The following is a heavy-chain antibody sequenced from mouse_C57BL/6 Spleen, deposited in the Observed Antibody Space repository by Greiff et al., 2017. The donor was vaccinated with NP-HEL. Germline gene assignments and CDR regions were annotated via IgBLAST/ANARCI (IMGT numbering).Heavy chain of an antibody. V-gene: IGHV1-50*01. Sequence: VQLQQPGAELVKPGASVKLSCKASGYTFTSYWMQWVKQRPGQGLEWIGEIDPSDSYTNYNQKFKGKATLTVDTSSSTAYMQLSSLTSEDSAVYYCARGGDYYGRSPFAYWGQGTLVTVSA. CDR3: ARGGDYYGRSPFAY. D-gene: IGHD1-1*01. CDR2: IDPSDSYT. J-gene: IGHJ3*01. CDR1: GYTFTSYW.